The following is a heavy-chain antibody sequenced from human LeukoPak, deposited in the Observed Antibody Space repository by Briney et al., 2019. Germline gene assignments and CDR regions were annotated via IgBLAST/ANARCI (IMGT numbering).Heavy chain of an antibody. CDR3: AKDDAGFGEDFDS. J-gene: IGHJ4*02. CDR1: GFPFRNYS. D-gene: IGHD3-10*01. Sequence: PGGSLRLSCTTSGFPFRNYSMNWVRQAPGRGLQWVSAISASGRTTKYADPVKGRFTISMDNSRNTLYLHIDSLRPDDTALYFCAKDDAGFGEDFDSWGQGTLVIVSS. CDR2: ISASGRTT. V-gene: IGHV3-23*01.